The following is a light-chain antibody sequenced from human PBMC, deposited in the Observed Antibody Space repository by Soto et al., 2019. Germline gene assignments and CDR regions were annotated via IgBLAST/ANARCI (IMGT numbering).Light chain of an antibody. Sequence: DIVMTQSPDSLAVSLGERATINCKSSQSVLYSSNNKNYLGWYQQKPGQSPKLLIYWASTRESVVPDRFSGSGSGTDFTLTIASLQAEDVAVYYCQQYFSTPQTFGQGTKVEIK. CDR1: QSVLYSSNNKNY. J-gene: IGKJ1*01. CDR3: QQYFSTPQT. V-gene: IGKV4-1*01. CDR2: WAS.